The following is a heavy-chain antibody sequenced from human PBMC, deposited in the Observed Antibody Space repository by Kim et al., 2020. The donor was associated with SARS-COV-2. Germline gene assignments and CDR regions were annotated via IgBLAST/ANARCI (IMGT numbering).Heavy chain of an antibody. CDR3: ARHRGASFDL. CDR2: GNT. Sequence: GNTYYKSSLRSRVSISLDTSRKQFSLRLTSVTAADTAVYYCARHRGASFDLWGQGTRVTVSS. D-gene: IGHD3-10*01. J-gene: IGHJ4*02. V-gene: IGHV4-59*08.